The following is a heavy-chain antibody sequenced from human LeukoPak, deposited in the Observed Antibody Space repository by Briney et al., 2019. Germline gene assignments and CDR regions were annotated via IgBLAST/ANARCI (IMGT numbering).Heavy chain of an antibody. CDR2: LSGDETYI. D-gene: IGHD6-13*01. CDR3: AKAAVYSRNWTPFDD. CDR1: GFTFSTYG. Sequence: GGSLRLSCAASGFTFSTYGMHWVRQAPGKGLEWVALLSGDETYIDYTDSVKGRFTISRDTSKNTLFLQMNSLRADDTAIYYCAKAAVYSRNWTPFDDWGQGTLVTVSS. J-gene: IGHJ4*02. V-gene: IGHV3-33*05.